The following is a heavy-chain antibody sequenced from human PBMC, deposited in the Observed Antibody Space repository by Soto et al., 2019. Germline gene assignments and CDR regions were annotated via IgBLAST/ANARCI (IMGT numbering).Heavy chain of an antibody. CDR1: GGSFSGYY. CDR2: INHSGST. CDR3: ARMYGDFEQDN. D-gene: IGHD4-17*01. Sequence: LSLTCAVYGGSFSGYYWSWIRQPPGKGLEWIGEINHSGSTNYNPSLKSRVTISVDTSKNQFSLKLSSVTAADTAVYYCARMYGDFEQDNWGQGTLVTVS. V-gene: IGHV4-34*01. J-gene: IGHJ4*02.